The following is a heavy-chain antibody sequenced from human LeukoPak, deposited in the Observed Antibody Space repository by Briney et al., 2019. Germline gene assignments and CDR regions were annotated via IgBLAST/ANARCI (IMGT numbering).Heavy chain of an antibody. CDR3: ARAMAAAGRGFDY. CDR1: GFTFSSYS. V-gene: IGHV3-48*01. J-gene: IGHJ4*02. Sequence: GGSLRLSCAASGFTFSSYSMNWVRQAPGKGLEWVSYISSSSSTIYYADSVKGRFTISRDNAKNSLYLQMNSLRAEDTAVYYCARAMAAAGRGFDYWGQGTLVTVSS. D-gene: IGHD6-13*01. CDR2: ISSSSSTI.